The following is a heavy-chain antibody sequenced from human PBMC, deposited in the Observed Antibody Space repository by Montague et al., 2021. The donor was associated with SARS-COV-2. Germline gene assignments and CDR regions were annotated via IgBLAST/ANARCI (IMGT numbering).Heavy chain of an antibody. Sequence: CAISGDSVSSNSAAWNWIRQSPSRGLEWLGRTYFRSQWYSDYAVSVKSRITINPDTSKNQFSLQLNSVTPEGTAVYYCARDAANTRTAVAGYYYYYAMDVWGQGTTVTVSS. CDR2: TYFRSQWYS. V-gene: IGHV6-1*01. CDR3: ARDAANTRTAVAGYYYYYAMDV. J-gene: IGHJ6*02. D-gene: IGHD6-19*01. CDR1: GDSVSSNSAA.